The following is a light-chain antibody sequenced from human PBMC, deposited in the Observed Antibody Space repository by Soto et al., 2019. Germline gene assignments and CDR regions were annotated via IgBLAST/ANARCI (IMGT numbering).Light chain of an antibody. Sequence: EILLTQSPATLSVFPGERATLSCRASQSVSTNLAWYQHKPGQAPRLLLFGASTRDTGIPVRFSGSGSGRQFTLTISRLQSEDFEVYYCQQYNAWPPTFGQGTRLEIK. CDR3: QQYNAWPPT. J-gene: IGKJ5*01. CDR1: QSVSTN. CDR2: GAS. V-gene: IGKV3-15*01.